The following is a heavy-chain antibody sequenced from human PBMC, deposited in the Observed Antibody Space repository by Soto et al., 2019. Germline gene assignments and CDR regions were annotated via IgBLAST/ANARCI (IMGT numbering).Heavy chain of an antibody. D-gene: IGHD6-13*01. CDR3: ARGLIAAAGSAFDP. J-gene: IGHJ5*02. Sequence: QVQLVQSGAEVKKPGASVKVSCKASGYAFTSYAINWVRQATGQGLEWMGWMNPNSGNTGYAQKFQGRVTMTRNTSISTAYMELSSLRSEDTAVYYCARGLIAAAGSAFDPWGQGTLVTVSS. CDR2: MNPNSGNT. CDR1: GYAFTSYA. V-gene: IGHV1-8*01.